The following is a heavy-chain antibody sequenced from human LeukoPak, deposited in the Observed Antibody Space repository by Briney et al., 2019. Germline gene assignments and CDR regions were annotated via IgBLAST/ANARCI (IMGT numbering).Heavy chain of an antibody. V-gene: IGHV1-69*01. CDR3: AREDSSCWYWFDP. CDR2: IIPIFGTA. J-gene: IGHJ5*02. CDR1: GGTFSIYA. D-gene: IGHD6-19*01. Sequence: SSVKVSCKDSGGTFSIYAISWVRQAPGQGLEWMGGIIPIFGTANYAQKFQGRVTITADESTSTAYMELSSLRSEDPAVYYCAREDSSCWYWFDPWGQGTLVTVSS.